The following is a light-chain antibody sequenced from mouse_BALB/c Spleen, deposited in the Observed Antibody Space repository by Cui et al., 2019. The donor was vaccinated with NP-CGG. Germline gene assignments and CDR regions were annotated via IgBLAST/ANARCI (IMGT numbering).Light chain of an antibody. CDR1: TGAVTTANY. CDR2: GTN. CDR3: ALWYSNHWV. V-gene: IGLV1*01. Sequence: QAVVPQESALTTSPGETVTLTCRSSTGAVTTANYANWVQEKPDHLFTGLIGGTNNRAPGVPARFSGSLIGDKAALAITGARTEDEATYFCALWYSNHWVFGGGTKLTVL. J-gene: IGLJ1*01.